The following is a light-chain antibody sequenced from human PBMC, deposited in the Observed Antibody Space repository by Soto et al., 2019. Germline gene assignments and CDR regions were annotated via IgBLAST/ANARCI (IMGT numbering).Light chain of an antibody. V-gene: IGLV1-44*01. CDR1: SSNIGSKT. CDR2: SNN. Sequence: QSVLTQPPSASRTPEQRVTISCSGSSSNIGSKTVNWYQQLPGTAPKLLIYSNNQRPSGVPDRFSGSKSGTSASLAISGLQSEDEADYYCAAWDDSLNGVVFGGGTKLTVL. J-gene: IGLJ2*01. CDR3: AAWDDSLNGVV.